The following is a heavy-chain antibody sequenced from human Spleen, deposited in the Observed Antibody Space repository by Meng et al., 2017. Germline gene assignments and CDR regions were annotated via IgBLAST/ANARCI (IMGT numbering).Heavy chain of an antibody. V-gene: IGHV1-69*06. CDR2: INAVFGTT. CDR1: GGIFSNYV. CDR3: ARGEGIVAAKGLDY. J-gene: IGHJ4*02. D-gene: IGHD1-26*01. Sequence: SVKVSCKALGGIFSNYVIGWVRQAPGQGLEWMGGINAVFGTTNYAQKFQGRVMITADKATSTAYMELSSLRSEDTAVYYCARGEGIVAAKGLDYWGQGTLVTVSS.